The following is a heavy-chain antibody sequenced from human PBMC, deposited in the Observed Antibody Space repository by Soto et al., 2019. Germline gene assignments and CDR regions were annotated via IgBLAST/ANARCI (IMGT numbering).Heavy chain of an antibody. J-gene: IGHJ5*02. CDR1: GGSISSYY. V-gene: IGHV4-59*12. CDR2: IYYSGST. Sequence: SETLSLTCTVSGGSISSYYWSWIRQPPGKGLEWIGYIYYSGSTNYNPSLKSRVTISVDTSKNQFSLKLSSVTAADTAVYYCARATLVTGTTVLAYPDHFXPWGQGTLVTVS. D-gene: IGHD1-7*01. CDR3: ARATLVTGTTVLAYPDHFXP.